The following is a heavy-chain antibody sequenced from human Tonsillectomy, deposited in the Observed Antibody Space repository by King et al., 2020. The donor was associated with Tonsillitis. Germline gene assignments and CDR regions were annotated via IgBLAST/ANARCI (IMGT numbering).Heavy chain of an antibody. Sequence: VQLQQSGPGLVKPSQTLSLTCAISGDSVSSNSAAWNWIRQSPSRGLEWLGRTYYRSKWYNDYAVSVKSRLTINPDTSKNQFSLQLNSVTPEDTAVYYCARGSGDYVFRYYYYYGMDVWGQGTTVTVSS. CDR3: ARGSGDYVFRYYYYYGMDV. V-gene: IGHV6-1*01. CDR1: GDSVSSNSAA. CDR2: TYYRSKWYN. J-gene: IGHJ6*02. D-gene: IGHD4-17*01.